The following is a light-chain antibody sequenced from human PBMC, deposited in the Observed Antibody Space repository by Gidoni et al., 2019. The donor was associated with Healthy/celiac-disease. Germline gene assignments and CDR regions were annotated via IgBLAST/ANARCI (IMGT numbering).Light chain of an antibody. Sequence: SYELTQPPPVSVSPGPTARITCSGDKLGDKYACWYQQKPGQSPVLVIYQDTKRPSGIPERFSASNSGNTATLTISGTQAMDEADYYCQAWDSSTVVFGGGTKLTVL. CDR1: KLGDKY. J-gene: IGLJ2*01. CDR2: QDT. V-gene: IGLV3-1*01. CDR3: QAWDSSTVV.